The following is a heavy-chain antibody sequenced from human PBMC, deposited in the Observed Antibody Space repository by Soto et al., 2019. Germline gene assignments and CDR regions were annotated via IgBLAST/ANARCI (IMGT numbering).Heavy chain of an antibody. Sequence: GGSLRLSCAASGFTFSSYSMNWVRQAPGKGLEWVSSISSSSSYIYYADSVKGRFTISRDNAKNSLYLQMNSLRAEDTAVYYCARDGFWFGELLSSSMDVWGQGTTVTVSS. CDR1: GFTFSSYS. J-gene: IGHJ6*02. CDR2: ISSSSSYI. V-gene: IGHV3-21*01. CDR3: ARDGFWFGELLSSSMDV. D-gene: IGHD3-10*01.